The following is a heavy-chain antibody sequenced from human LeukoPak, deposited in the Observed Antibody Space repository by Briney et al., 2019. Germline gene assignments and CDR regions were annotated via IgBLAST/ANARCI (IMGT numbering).Heavy chain of an antibody. J-gene: IGHJ4*02. Sequence: MASETLSLTCTVPGGSVSSGSYYWSWIRQPPGKGLEWIGYVYYSGSTNYNPSLKSRVTISVDTSKNQFSLKLSSVTAADTAVYYCARVNNWNFYFGYWGQGTLVTVSS. CDR1: GGSVSSGSYY. CDR3: ARVNNWNFYFGY. V-gene: IGHV4-61*01. CDR2: VYYSGST. D-gene: IGHD1-7*01.